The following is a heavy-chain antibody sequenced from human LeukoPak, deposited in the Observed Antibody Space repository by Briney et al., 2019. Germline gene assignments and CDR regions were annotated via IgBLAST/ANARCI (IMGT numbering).Heavy chain of an antibody. CDR2: TYYSGST. J-gene: IGHJ4*02. V-gene: IGHV4-39*01. CDR3: ASHYRSSPLDY. Sequence: SETPSLTCTVSGGSISSSSYYWGWIRQPPGKGLEWIGSTYYSGSTYYNPSLKSRVTISVDTSKNQFSLELSSVTAADTAVYYCASHYRSSPLDYWGQGTLVTVSS. CDR1: GGSISSSSYY. D-gene: IGHD6-6*01.